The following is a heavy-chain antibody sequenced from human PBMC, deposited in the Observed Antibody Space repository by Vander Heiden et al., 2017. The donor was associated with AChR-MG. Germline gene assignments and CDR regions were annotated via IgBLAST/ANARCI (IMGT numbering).Heavy chain of an antibody. CDR1: GYTFTGYY. CDR2: INPNRGGT. Sequence: QVQLVQSGAEVKKPGASVKVSCQASGYTFTGYYMHWVRQAPGQGLEWKGWINPNRGGTNYAQKVQGRVTMTRDTSISTAYRELSRLRADDTAVYYGARGGEIWCGELFRYYYYYMDVWGKGTTVNVSS. V-gene: IGHV1-2*02. D-gene: IGHD3-10*01. J-gene: IGHJ6*03. CDR3: ARGGEIWCGELFRYYYYYMDV.